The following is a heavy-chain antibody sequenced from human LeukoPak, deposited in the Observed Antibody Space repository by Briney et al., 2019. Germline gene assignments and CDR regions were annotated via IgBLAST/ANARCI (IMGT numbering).Heavy chain of an antibody. Sequence: ASVKVPCKASGYTFTGYYMHWVRQAPGQGLEWMGWINPNSGGTNYAQKFQGKVTMTRDTSISTAYMELSRLRSDDTAVYYCARDKGGYSGYDPQYNWFDPWGQGTLVTVS. D-gene: IGHD5-12*01. CDR1: GYTFTGYY. V-gene: IGHV1-2*02. CDR3: ARDKGGYSGYDPQYNWFDP. CDR2: INPNSGGT. J-gene: IGHJ5*02.